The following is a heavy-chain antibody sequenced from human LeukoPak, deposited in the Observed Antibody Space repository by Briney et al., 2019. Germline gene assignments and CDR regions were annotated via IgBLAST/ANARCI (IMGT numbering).Heavy chain of an antibody. D-gene: IGHD4-23*01. V-gene: IGHV3-7*01. Sequence: GGSLRLSCAASGFTFSSYWMSWVRQAPGKGLEWVANIKQDGSEKYYVDSVKGRFTISRDNVKNSLYLQMNSLRAEDTAVYYCSKEKSTVLTPGVDYWGQGTLVTVSS. CDR1: GFTFSSYW. CDR2: IKQDGSEK. J-gene: IGHJ4*02. CDR3: SKEKSTVLTPGVDY.